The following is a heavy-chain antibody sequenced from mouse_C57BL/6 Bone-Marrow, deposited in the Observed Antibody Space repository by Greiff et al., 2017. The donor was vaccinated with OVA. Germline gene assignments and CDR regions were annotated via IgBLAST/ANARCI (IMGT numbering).Heavy chain of an antibody. V-gene: IGHV5-17*01. J-gene: IGHJ3*01. CDR1: GFTFSDYG. CDR2: ISSGRSTI. CDR3: ARRFAD. Sequence: EVQLVESGGGLVKPGGSLKLSCAASGFTFSDYGMHWVRQAPEKGLEWVAYISSGRSTIYYAYTVKGRFTISRDKAKNTLFLQMTSLRSEDTAMYYCARRFADWGQGTLVTVSA.